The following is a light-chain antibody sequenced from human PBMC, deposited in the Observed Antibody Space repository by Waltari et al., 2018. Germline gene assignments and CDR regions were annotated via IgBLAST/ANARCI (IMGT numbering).Light chain of an antibody. Sequence: EIVLTQSPATLSLSPGERATPSCRASQSVSSYLAWYQQKPGQAPRLLIYDASNRATGIPTRFSGSGSGTDFTLTISSLETEDFAVYFCQQRANWPLTFGGGTKVAIK. CDR2: DAS. V-gene: IGKV3-11*01. CDR3: QQRANWPLT. J-gene: IGKJ4*01. CDR1: QSVSSY.